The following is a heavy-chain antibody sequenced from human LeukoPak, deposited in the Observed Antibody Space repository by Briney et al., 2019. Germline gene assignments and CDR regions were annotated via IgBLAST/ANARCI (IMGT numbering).Heavy chain of an antibody. CDR3: ASRVGATSPHAFDI. D-gene: IGHD1-26*01. CDR1: GGTFSSYV. CDR2: IIPILGIT. V-gene: IGHV1-69*04. J-gene: IGHJ3*02. Sequence: GASVKVSCKASGGTFSSYVISWVRQAPGQGLEWMGRIIPILGITDYAQKFQGRVTVTAYKSTSTAYMELSSLRSGDTAVYYCASRVGATSPHAFDIWGQGTMVTVSS.